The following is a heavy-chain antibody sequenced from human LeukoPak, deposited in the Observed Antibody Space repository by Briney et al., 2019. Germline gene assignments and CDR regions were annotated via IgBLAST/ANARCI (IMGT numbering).Heavy chain of an antibody. CDR1: GFTFSYYA. J-gene: IGHJ4*02. Sequence: GGSLRLSCAASGFTFSYYAMSWVRQAPGRGLEWVSGISGSGASTDYADSVKGRFTISRDNSKNTLSLQMHSLRADDTAVYYCAKGCTGGACYSDYWGQGTLVTVSS. CDR3: AKGCTGGACYSDY. V-gene: IGHV3-23*01. CDR2: ISGSGAST. D-gene: IGHD2-8*02.